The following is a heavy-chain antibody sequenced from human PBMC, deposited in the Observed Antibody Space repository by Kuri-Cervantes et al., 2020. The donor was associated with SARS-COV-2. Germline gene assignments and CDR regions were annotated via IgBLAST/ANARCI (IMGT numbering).Heavy chain of an antibody. J-gene: IGHJ6*03. V-gene: IGHV1-18*01. D-gene: IGHD6-19*01. Sequence: ASVNVSCKASGYSFTSYGISWVRQAPGQGLEWMGWISAYNGNTNYAQKLQGRVTMTTDTSTSTAYMELRSLRSDDTAVYYCARDGGRVAGTYYYYYMDVWGKGTTVTVSS. CDR1: GYSFTSYG. CDR3: ARDGGRVAGTYYYYYMDV. CDR2: ISAYNGNT.